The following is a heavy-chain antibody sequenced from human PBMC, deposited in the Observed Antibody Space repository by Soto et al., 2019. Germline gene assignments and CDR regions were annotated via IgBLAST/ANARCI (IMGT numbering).Heavy chain of an antibody. CDR2: FDPEDGET. CDR1: GYTLTELS. J-gene: IGHJ6*02. D-gene: IGHD6-13*01. Sequence: GPSVKVSCKVSGYTLTELSMHWVRQAPGKGLEWMGGFDPEDGETIYAQKFQGRVTMTEDTSTDTAYMELSSLRSEDTAVYYCATSPKYSSSWYVRGYYYYGMDVWGQGTKVTVSS. V-gene: IGHV1-24*01. CDR3: ATSPKYSSSWYVRGYYYYGMDV.